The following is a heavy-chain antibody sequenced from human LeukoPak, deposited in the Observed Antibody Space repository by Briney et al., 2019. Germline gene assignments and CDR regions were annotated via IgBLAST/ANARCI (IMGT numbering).Heavy chain of an antibody. CDR1: GFTFGDYA. D-gene: IGHD5-18*01. V-gene: IGHV3-49*04. CDR2: IRSKAYGGTT. J-gene: IGHJ6*03. CDR3: TRATLVDTAMVYYYYMDV. Sequence: GGSLRLSCTASGFTFGDYAMSWVRQAPGKGLEWVGFIRSKAYGGTTEYGASVKGRFTISRDDSKSIAYLQMNSLKTEDTAVYYCTRATLVDTAMVYYYYMDVWGKGTTVTISS.